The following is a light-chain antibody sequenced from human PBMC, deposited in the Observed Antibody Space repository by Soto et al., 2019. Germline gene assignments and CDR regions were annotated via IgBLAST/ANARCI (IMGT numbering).Light chain of an antibody. J-gene: IGLJ3*02. Sequence: QSVLTQAPSASGTTGQRVTISCSGSSSNSGSNYVFWYQQLPGAAPKLLIYSNNKRPSGVPDRFSGSKSGTSASLAISGLRSEDEADYYCAAWDDSLSGLVFGGGTKVTVL. CDR1: SSNSGSNY. CDR3: AAWDDSLSGLV. V-gene: IGLV1-47*02. CDR2: SNN.